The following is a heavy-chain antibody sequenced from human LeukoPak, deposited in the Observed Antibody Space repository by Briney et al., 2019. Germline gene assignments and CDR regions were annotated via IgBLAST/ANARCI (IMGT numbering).Heavy chain of an antibody. CDR3: ARLFGYCSGGSCYQADY. D-gene: IGHD2-15*01. Sequence: GESLKISCKGSGYSFTSYWISWVRQMPGKGLEWRGRIDPSDSYTNYSPSFQGHVTISADKSISTAYLQWSSLKASDTAMYYCARLFGYCSGGSCYQADYWGQGTLVTVSS. V-gene: IGHV5-10-1*01. CDR2: IDPSDSYT. J-gene: IGHJ4*02. CDR1: GYSFTSYW.